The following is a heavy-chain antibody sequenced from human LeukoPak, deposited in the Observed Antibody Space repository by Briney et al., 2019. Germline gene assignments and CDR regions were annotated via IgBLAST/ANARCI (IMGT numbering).Heavy chain of an antibody. CDR2: IITHNGNT. Sequence: ASMKVSCKASGYTFTSYGISWVRQAPGQGLEWMGWIITHNGNTNYTQKLQGRVTMTTDTSTTTAYMELRSLRSDDTAVYYCARGYCSSTSCYAVDYWGQGTLVAVSP. J-gene: IGHJ4*02. CDR3: ARGYCSSTSCYAVDY. CDR1: GYTFTSYG. V-gene: IGHV1-18*01. D-gene: IGHD2-2*01.